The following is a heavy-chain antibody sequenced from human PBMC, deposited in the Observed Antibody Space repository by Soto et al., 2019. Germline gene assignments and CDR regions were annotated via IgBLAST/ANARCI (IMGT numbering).Heavy chain of an antibody. CDR2: ISGSGGST. D-gene: IGHD2-15*01. J-gene: IGHJ6*02. Sequence: EVQLLESGGGLVQPGGSLRLSCAASGFTFSSYAMRWVRQAPGKGLEWVSAISGSGGSTYYADSVKGRFTISRDNSKNTLYLQMNRLRAEDTAVYYCAVGRGILYYGYGMDVWGQGTTVTVSS. CDR1: GFTFSSYA. CDR3: AVGRGILYYGYGMDV. V-gene: IGHV3-23*01.